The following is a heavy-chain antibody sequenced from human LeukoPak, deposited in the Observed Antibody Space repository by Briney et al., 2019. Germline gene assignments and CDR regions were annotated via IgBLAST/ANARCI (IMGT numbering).Heavy chain of an antibody. J-gene: IGHJ4*02. CDR3: ARDLRFLEWYELIY. D-gene: IGHD3-3*01. CDR2: IYYSGST. Sequence: SQTLSLTCTVSGGSISSGGYYWSWIRQHPGKGLEWIGYIYYSGSTYYNPSLKSRVTISVDTSKNQFSLKLSSVTAADAAVHYCARDLRFLEWYELIYWGQGTLVTVSS. CDR1: GGSISSGGYY. V-gene: IGHV4-31*03.